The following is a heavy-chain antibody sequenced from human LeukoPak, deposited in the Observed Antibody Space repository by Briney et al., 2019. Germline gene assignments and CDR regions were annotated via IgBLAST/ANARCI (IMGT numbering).Heavy chain of an antibody. CDR3: AKGYSGYDLDDAFDI. CDR1: GFTFSSYG. V-gene: IGHV3-30*18. CDR2: ISYDGSNK. Sequence: GGSLRLSCAASGFTFSSYGMHWVRQAPGKGLEWVAVISYDGSNKYYADSVKDRFTISRDNSKNTLYLQMNSLRAEDTAVYYCAKGYSGYDLDDAFDIWGQGTMVTVSS. J-gene: IGHJ3*02. D-gene: IGHD5-12*01.